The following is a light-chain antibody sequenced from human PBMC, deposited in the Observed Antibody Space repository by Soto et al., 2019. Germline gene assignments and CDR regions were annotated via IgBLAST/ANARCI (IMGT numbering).Light chain of an antibody. CDR3: QQYNSYSPLT. J-gene: IGKJ4*01. CDR2: DTF. CDR1: QSISSW. V-gene: IGKV1-5*01. Sequence: DIQMTQSPSSLSASVGDRVSITCRASQSISSWLAWYQQKRGKAPKLLLFDTFSLESGVPSRFSGSRSGAEFTLTISSLRPDDYATYYCQQYNSYSPLTFGGGTKVEIK.